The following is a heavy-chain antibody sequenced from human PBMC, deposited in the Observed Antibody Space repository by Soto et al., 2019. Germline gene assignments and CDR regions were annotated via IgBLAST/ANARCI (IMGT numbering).Heavy chain of an antibody. CDR1: GGSISSGGYS. CDR2: IYHSGST. V-gene: IGHV4-30-2*01. J-gene: IGHJ5*02. CDR3: ARDQLEGNWFDP. D-gene: IGHD1-1*01. Sequence: QLQLQESGSGLVRPSQTLSLTCAVSGGSISSGGYSWNWILQPPGKGLEWIGYIYHSGSTIYNPSLKSRVTISVDKSKNQFSLKLTSVTAADTAVYYCARDQLEGNWFDPWGQGTLVTVSS.